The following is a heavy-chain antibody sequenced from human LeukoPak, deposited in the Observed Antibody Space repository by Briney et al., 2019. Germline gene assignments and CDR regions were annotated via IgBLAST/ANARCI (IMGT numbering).Heavy chain of an antibody. CDR3: AKAYAFVGANYFDY. J-gene: IGHJ4*02. D-gene: IGHD1-26*01. Sequence: GGSLRLSCAASGFTFSTYAMSWVRQAPGKGLEWVSAIGDTTYYADSVKGRFTISRDNSRNTLYLQMNNLRAEDAAIYYCAKAYAFVGANYFDYWGQGTLVTVSS. CDR2: IGDTT. CDR1: GFTFSTYA. V-gene: IGHV3-23*01.